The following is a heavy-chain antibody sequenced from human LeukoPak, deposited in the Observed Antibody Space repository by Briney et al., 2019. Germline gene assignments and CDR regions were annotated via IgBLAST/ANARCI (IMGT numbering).Heavy chain of an antibody. CDR3: ARDTGREDAFDI. CDR1: GFTFSTYN. Sequence: GGFLRLSCAASGFTFSTYNMNWVRQAPRKGLEWVSYISTSSRTIYYADSVEGRFTISRDNAKNSLYLQMNSLIAEDTAVYYCARDTGREDAFDIWGQGTMVTVSS. CDR2: ISTSSRTI. V-gene: IGHV3-48*04. D-gene: IGHD4-11*01. J-gene: IGHJ3*02.